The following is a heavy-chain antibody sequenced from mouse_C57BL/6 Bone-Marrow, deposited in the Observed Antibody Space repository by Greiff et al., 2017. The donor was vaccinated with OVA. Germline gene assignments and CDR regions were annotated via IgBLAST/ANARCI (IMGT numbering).Heavy chain of an antibody. CDR2: ISSGGSYT. D-gene: IGHD4-1*01. V-gene: IGHV5-6*01. J-gene: IGHJ4*01. CDR3: ARHLNWVAMDY. Sequence: EVMLVESGGDLVKPGGSLKLSCAASGFTFSSYGMSWVRQTPDKRLEWVATISSGGSYTYYPDSVKGRFTISRDNAKNTLYLQMSSLKSEVTAMYYCARHLNWVAMDYWGQGTSVTVSS. CDR1: GFTFSSYG.